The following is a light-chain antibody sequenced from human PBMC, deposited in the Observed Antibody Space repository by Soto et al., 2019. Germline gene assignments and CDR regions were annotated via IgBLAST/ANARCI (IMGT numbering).Light chain of an antibody. CDR1: SSDVGSYNL. J-gene: IGLJ1*01. CDR2: EGS. Sequence: QSVLTQPASVSGSPGQSITISCTGTSSDVGSYNLVSWYQQHPGKAPKLGIYEGSKRPSGVSSRFSGSKSDNTPSLTISGLQAEDEADYYCCSYAGSGTFVFGTGTRSPS. V-gene: IGLV2-23*01. CDR3: CSYAGSGTFV.